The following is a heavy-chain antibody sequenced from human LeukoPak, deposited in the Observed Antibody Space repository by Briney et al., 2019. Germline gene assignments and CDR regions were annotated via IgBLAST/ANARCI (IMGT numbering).Heavy chain of an antibody. J-gene: IGHJ4*02. Sequence: SETLSLTCAVSGYSISSGYYWGWIRQPPGKGLEWIGSIYHSGSTYYNPSLKSRVTISVDTSKNQFSLELSSVTAADTAVYYCARSTGSTMFIDYWGQGTLVTVSS. D-gene: IGHD3-10*02. CDR2: IYHSGST. V-gene: IGHV4-38-2*01. CDR3: ARSTGSTMFIDY. CDR1: GYSISSGYY.